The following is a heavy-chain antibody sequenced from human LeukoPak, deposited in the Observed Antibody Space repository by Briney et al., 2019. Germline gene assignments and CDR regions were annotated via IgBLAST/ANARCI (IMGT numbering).Heavy chain of an antibody. V-gene: IGHV3-7*01. CDR1: GFTFSNYW. CDR2: IKQDGSEK. Sequence: EGSLRLSCAASGFTFSNYWMSWVRQAPGKGLEWVANIKQDGSEKCYVDSVKGRFTISRDNAKNSLYLQMNSLRAEDTAVYYCARDRWELLSNSYHYCGLDVWGQGTTVTVSS. J-gene: IGHJ6*02. D-gene: IGHD2-15*01. CDR3: ARDRWELLSNSYHYCGLDV.